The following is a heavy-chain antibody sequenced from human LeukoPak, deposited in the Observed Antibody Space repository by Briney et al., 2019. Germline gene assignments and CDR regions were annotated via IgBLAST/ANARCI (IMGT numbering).Heavy chain of an antibody. CDR1: GGSFSGYY. V-gene: IGHV4-59*08. Sequence: PSETLSLTCAVYGGSFSGYYWSWIRQPPGKGLEWIGHIYYSGSTNYNPSLKSRVTISVDTSKNQFSLKLSSVTAADTAVYYCARQVGYSSGWYIYWGQGTLVTVSS. D-gene: IGHD6-19*01. CDR3: ARQVGYSSGWYIY. CDR2: IYYSGST. J-gene: IGHJ4*02.